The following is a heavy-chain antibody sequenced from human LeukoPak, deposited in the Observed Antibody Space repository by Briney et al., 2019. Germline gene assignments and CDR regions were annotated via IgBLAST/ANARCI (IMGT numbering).Heavy chain of an antibody. Sequence: ASVKVSCKASGYTFTSYFMHWVRQAPGQGLEWMGVVNPSSGSTTYSQKFQGRVTMTRDTSTSTVYMDLSSLRSEDTAVYYCARGNYYDSSGYFDYWGQGTLVTVSS. V-gene: IGHV1-46*01. J-gene: IGHJ4*02. CDR1: GYTFTSYF. D-gene: IGHD3-22*01. CDR2: VNPSSGST. CDR3: ARGNYYDSSGYFDY.